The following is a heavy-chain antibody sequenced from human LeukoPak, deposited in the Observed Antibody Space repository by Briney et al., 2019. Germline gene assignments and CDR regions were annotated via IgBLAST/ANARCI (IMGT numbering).Heavy chain of an antibody. CDR3: ARAYGDYVDYFDY. D-gene: IGHD4-17*01. Sequence: PSETLSLTCTVSGGSISSYYWSWIRQPPGKGLEWIGYIYYSGSTNYNPSLKSRVTISVDTSKNQFSLKLSSVTAADTAVYYCARAYGDYVDYFDYWGQGTLVTVPS. CDR2: IYYSGST. V-gene: IGHV4-59*01. J-gene: IGHJ4*02. CDR1: GGSISSYY.